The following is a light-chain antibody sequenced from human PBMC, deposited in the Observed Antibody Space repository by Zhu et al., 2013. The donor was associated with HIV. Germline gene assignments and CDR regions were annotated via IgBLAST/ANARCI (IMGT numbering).Light chain of an antibody. CDR1: SSNIANNA. Sequence: QSVLTQPPSVSGAPRQRVTISCSGGSSNIANNAVNWYQQLPGKAPKFLIYYDDLLPSGVSDRFSASKSGTSAALAISGLQSEDEAVYYCATWDDSLNAYVFGTGTEVTVL. CDR3: ATWDDSLNAYV. V-gene: IGLV1-36*01. CDR2: YDD. J-gene: IGLJ1*01.